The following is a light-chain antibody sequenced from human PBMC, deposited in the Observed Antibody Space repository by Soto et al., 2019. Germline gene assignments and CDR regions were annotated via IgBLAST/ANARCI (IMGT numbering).Light chain of an antibody. Sequence: IQMTQSPSTVPPSVGDRVTITCPASQSISNWLAWYQQKPGTAPKLLIYHASTLESGVPSRFSGSGSGTEFTLTIRSLLPDRFASYYSQHYMNYSFGQGTTVEIK. CDR1: QSISNW. CDR3: QHYMNYS. CDR2: HAS. V-gene: IGKV1-5*01. J-gene: IGKJ1*01.